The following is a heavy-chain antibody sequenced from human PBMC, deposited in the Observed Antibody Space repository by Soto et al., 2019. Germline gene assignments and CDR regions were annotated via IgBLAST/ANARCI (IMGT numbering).Heavy chain of an antibody. Sequence: EEQVVESGGGLVQPGGSLRLSCAASGFTFSSNSMNWVRQAPGKGLEWISYISSSSSTIYADSVKGRFTISRDNAKNSLYLQMNSLRDEDTAVYYCARVIWSGHLTSDLWGQGTLVTVCS. D-gene: IGHD3-3*01. CDR3: ARVIWSGHLTSDL. V-gene: IGHV3-48*02. J-gene: IGHJ5*02. CDR1: GFTFSSNS. CDR2: ISSSSSTI.